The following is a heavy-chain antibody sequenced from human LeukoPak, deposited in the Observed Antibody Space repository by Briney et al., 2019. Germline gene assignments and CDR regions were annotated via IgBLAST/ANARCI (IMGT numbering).Heavy chain of an antibody. CDR1: GGSISSSSYY. J-gene: IGHJ6*03. D-gene: IGHD3-10*01. V-gene: IGHV4-39*07. CDR3: AREGYYGSGSYPHMDV. CDR2: IYYSGST. Sequence: SETLSLTCTVSGGSISSSSYYWGWIRQPPGKGLEWIGSIYYSGSTYYNPSLKSRVTISVDTSKNQFSLKLSSVTAADTAVYYCAREGYYGSGSYPHMDVRGKGTTVTVSS.